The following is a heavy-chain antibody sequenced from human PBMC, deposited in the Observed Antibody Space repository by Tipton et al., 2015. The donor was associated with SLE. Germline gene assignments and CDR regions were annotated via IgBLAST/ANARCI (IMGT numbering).Heavy chain of an antibody. CDR2: IYYSGST. J-gene: IGHJ6*04. D-gene: IGHD3-3*01. CDR1: GGSISSGGYY. Sequence: LRLSCTVSGGSISSGGYYWSWHRPHPGKGREWIGYIYYSGSTYYNPSLKSRFTISVDTSKNQFSLKLSSVTADDTAVYYCARVNDDFWSGSTAWCDICYWGKGTTVPVSS. V-gene: IGHV4-31*02. CDR3: ARVNDDFWSGSTAWCDICY.